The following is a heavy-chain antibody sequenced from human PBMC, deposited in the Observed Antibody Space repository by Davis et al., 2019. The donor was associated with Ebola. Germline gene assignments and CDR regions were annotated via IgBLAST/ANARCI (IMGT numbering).Heavy chain of an antibody. J-gene: IGHJ4*02. V-gene: IGHV3-30*03. D-gene: IGHD2-8*01. Sequence: PGGSLTLSCAPSGFTFDNYGMHWVRQSPGKGLQWMAIISYHGSKKYYADSVKGRFTISRDNSKNTLYLQMNSLRSDDTAVYYCARVLNFVMLGNYFDYWGRGTLVTVSS. CDR1: GFTFDNYG. CDR3: ARVLNFVMLGNYFDY. CDR2: ISYHGSKK.